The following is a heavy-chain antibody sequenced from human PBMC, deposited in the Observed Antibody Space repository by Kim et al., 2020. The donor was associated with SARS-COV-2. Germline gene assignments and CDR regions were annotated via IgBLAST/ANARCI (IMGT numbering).Heavy chain of an antibody. D-gene: IGHD3-3*01. V-gene: IGHV3-7*01. CDR2: IKLDGSEK. CDR3: AIGRSVDV. Sequence: GGSLRLSCAASGFIFSSYWMTWVRQAPGKGLEWVANIKLDGSEKYYVDSVKGRFTISRDNAKDSLFLQMNSLRAEDTAVYYCAIGRSVDVWGQGTTVTVSS. CDR1: GFIFSSYW. J-gene: IGHJ6*02.